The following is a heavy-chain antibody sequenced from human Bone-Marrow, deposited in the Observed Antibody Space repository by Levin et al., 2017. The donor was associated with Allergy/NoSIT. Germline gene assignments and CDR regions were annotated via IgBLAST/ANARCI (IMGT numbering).Heavy chain of an antibody. CDR1: GFSLSRHA. D-gene: IGHD3-3*01. CDR2: ISLNGNNK. V-gene: IGHV3-30*14. Sequence: LSGGSLRLSCAASGFSLSRHAVHWVRQAPGKGLEWVTIISLNGNNKYYADSVKGRFTISRDISKNTVFLQMNSLRAEDTAVYYCARDKGQVGYYGYYFDSWGQGTLVTVSS. CDR3: ARDKGQVGYYGYYFDS. J-gene: IGHJ4*02.